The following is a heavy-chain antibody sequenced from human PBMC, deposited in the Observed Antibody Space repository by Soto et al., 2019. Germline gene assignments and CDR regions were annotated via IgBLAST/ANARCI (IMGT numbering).Heavy chain of an antibody. Sequence: NPSETLSLTCAVYGGSFSGYYWSWIRQPPGKGLEWIGEINHSGSTNYNPSLKSRVTISVDTSKNQFSLKLSSVTAADTAVYYCARMWFIVARGGSSFDYWGQGTLVTVSS. V-gene: IGHV4-34*01. CDR2: INHSGST. CDR3: ARMWFIVARGGSSFDY. D-gene: IGHD2-15*01. J-gene: IGHJ4*02. CDR1: GGSFSGYY.